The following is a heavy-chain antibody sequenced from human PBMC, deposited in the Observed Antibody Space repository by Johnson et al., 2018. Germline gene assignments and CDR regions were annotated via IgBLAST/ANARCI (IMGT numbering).Heavy chain of an antibody. V-gene: IGHV3-7*01. Sequence: VRLQESGGGLVEPRGSLGLWCVASGFTFMAYSMTWVRQAPGKGLEWVANIEQNGLEEHYVDSVKGRFTISRDNAKNSLYLRMKSHGAEDTAVYYCARDLRDGYSTPFDLWGQGTVVTVSS. CDR2: IEQNGLEE. J-gene: IGHJ3*01. D-gene: IGHD1-26*01. CDR3: ARDLRDGYSTPFDL. CDR1: GFTFMAYS.